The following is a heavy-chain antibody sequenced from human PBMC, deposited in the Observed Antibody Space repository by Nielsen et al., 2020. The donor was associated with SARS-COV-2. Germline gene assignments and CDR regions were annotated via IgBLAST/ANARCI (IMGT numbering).Heavy chain of an antibody. J-gene: IGHJ3*01. D-gene: IGHD1-26*01. CDR3: ARFGRIVEVGGGATFPDVFDV. CDR1: GFTFTSYA. CDR2: IRGRGDKT. V-gene: IGHV3-23*01. Sequence: GESLKISCAASGFTFTSYAMTWVRQAPAKGLEWVSGIRGRGDKTYYADSVKGRFTISRDNSQNTLHLQMDRLRVEDTAVYFCARFGRIVEVGGGATFPDVFDVWGQGTMVTVSS.